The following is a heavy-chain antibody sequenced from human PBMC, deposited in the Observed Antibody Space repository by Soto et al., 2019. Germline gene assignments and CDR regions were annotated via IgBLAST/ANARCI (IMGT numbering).Heavy chain of an antibody. CDR2: ISSNGGST. V-gene: IGHV3-64D*08. CDR3: VKDLDGAARGSYYFDY. Sequence: GGSLRLSCSASGFTFSSYAMHWVRQAPGKGLEYVSAISSNGGSTYYADSVKGRFTISRDNSKNTLYLQMSSLRAEDTAVYYCVKDLDGAARGSYYFDYWGQGTLVTVSS. J-gene: IGHJ4*02. CDR1: GFTFSSYA. D-gene: IGHD6-6*01.